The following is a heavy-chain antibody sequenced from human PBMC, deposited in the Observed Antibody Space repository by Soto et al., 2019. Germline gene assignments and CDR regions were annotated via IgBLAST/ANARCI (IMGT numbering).Heavy chain of an antibody. Sequence: ASVKVSCKASGYTFTIYYMHWVRQAPGQGLEWMGIINPSGGSTGYAQKFQGRVTMTRDTSTSTVYMELSSLRSEDTAVYYCARGPNSVDDFCGAYYADYWGQGTLVTVSS. D-gene: IGHD3-3*01. V-gene: IGHV1-46*03. CDR3: ARGPNSVDDFCGAYYADY. J-gene: IGHJ4*02. CDR1: GYTFTIYY. CDR2: INPSGGST.